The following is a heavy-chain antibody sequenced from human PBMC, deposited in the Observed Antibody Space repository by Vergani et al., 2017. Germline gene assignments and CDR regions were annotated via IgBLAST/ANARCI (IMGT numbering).Heavy chain of an antibody. CDR1: GYTFTSYG. Sequence: QVQLVQSGAEVKKPGASVKVSCKASGYTFTSYGINWVRQATGQGLEWMGWMNPNSGNTGYAQKFQGRATITRNTSISTAYMELSSLRSEDTAVYYCARGYSSGRIGYYYYGMDVWGQGTTVTVSS. V-gene: IGHV1-8*03. D-gene: IGHD6-19*01. J-gene: IGHJ6*02. CDR3: ARGYSSGRIGYYYYGMDV. CDR2: MNPNSGNT.